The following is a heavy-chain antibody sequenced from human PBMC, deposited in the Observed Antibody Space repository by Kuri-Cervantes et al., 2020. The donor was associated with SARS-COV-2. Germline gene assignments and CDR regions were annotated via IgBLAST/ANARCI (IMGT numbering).Heavy chain of an antibody. CDR2: INHSGST. D-gene: IGHD3-3*01. Sequence: SETLPLTCAVYGGSFSGYYWSWIRQPPGKGLEWIGEINHSGSTNYNPSLKSRVTISVDTSKNQFSLKLSSVTAADTAVYYCARGGMVRFLYYWGQGTLVTVSS. V-gene: IGHV4-34*01. CDR3: ARGGMVRFLYY. CDR1: GGSFSGYY. J-gene: IGHJ4*02.